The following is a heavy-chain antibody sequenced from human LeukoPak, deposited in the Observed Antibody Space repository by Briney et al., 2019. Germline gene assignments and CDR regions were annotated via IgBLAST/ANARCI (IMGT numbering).Heavy chain of an antibody. Sequence: GGSLRLSCAASGFTFDDYGMSWVRQAPGKGLEWVSGINWNGGSTGYADSVKGRFTISRDNAKNSLYLQMNSLRAEDTALYHCARDQTLIAVAGYLDYWGQGTLVTVSS. D-gene: IGHD6-19*01. CDR1: GFTFDDYG. CDR2: INWNGGST. V-gene: IGHV3-20*01. CDR3: ARDQTLIAVAGYLDY. J-gene: IGHJ4*02.